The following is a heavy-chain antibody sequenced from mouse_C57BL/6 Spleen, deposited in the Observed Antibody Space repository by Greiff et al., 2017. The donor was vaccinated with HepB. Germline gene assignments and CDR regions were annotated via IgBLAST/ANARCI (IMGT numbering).Heavy chain of an antibody. D-gene: IGHD1-1*01. J-gene: IGHJ4*01. Sequence: QVQLQQSGPELVKPGASVKISCKASGYAFSSSWMNWVKQRPGKGLEWIGRIYPGDGDTNYNRKFKGKATLTADKSSSTAYMQLSSLTSEDSAVYFCTRPHYDSSYAMDYWGQGTSVTVSS. CDR1: GYAFSSSW. CDR2: IYPGDGDT. V-gene: IGHV1-82*01. CDR3: TRPHYDSSYAMDY.